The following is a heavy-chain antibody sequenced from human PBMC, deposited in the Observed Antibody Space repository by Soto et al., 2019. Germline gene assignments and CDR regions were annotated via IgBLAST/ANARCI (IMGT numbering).Heavy chain of an antibody. J-gene: IGHJ4*02. CDR1: AFTVRSTY. Sequence: PRGSLSLSCAASAFTVRSTYMSWVRQAPGKGLEWVSAISSDGGTYYADSVKGRFAISRDNSKDPLSLQLNRLTAENTAVYYCAREVIAVVGSADYWGRG. V-gene: IGHV3-53*01. D-gene: IGHD6-19*01. CDR2: ISSDGGT. CDR3: AREVIAVVGSADY.